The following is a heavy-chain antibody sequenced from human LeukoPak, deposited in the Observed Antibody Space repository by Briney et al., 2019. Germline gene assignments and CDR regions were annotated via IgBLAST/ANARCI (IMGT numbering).Heavy chain of an antibody. CDR1: GYTFTSYG. CDR2: IIPIFGTA. D-gene: IGHD3-9*01. V-gene: IGHV1-69*13. CDR3: ARGRYSNWFDP. J-gene: IGHJ5*02. Sequence: SVKVSCKASGYTFTSYGISWVRQAPGQGLEWMGGIIPIFGTANYAQKFQGRVTITADESTSTAYMELSSLRSEDTAVYYCARGRYSNWFDPWGQGTLVTVSS.